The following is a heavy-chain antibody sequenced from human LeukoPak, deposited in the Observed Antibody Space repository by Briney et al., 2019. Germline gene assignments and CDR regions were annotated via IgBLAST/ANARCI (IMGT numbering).Heavy chain of an antibody. D-gene: IGHD4-17*01. CDR2: IIPIFGTA. V-gene: IGHV1-69*01. CDR3: ARLEITTVTTSDY. J-gene: IGHJ4*02. Sequence: SVKVSCKASGGTLSSYAISWVRQAPGQGLEWMGGIIPIFGTANYAQKFQGRVTITADESTSTAYMELSSLRSEDTAVYYCARLEITTVTTSDYWGQGTLVTVSS. CDR1: GGTLSSYA.